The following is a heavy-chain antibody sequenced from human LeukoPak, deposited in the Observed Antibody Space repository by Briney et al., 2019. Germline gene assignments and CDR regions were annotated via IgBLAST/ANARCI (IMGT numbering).Heavy chain of an antibody. CDR3: AELGITMIGGV. CDR1: GFTFSNYE. D-gene: IGHD3-10*02. CDR2: ISSSGSTI. Sequence: GGSLRLSCEASGFTFSNYEMNWVRQAPGKGLEWVSYISSSGSTIYYADSVKGRFTISRDNAKNSLYLQMNSLRAEDTAVYYCAELGITMIGGVWGKGTTVTISS. J-gene: IGHJ6*04. V-gene: IGHV3-48*03.